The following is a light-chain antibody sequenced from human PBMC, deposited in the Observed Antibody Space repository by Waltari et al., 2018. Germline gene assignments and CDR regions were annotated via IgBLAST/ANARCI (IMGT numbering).Light chain of an antibody. CDR2: EVR. CDR1: NSDVGGYDY. J-gene: IGLJ2*01. Sequence: QSALTQPASVSGSPGQSITLSCTGTNSDVGGYDYVSWYQQHPGKAPKLMIYEVRNRPSGVSSRFSGSKSGNTASLTISGLQAEDEADYYCSSYTSSNTVFGGGTKLTVL. V-gene: IGLV2-14*01. CDR3: SSYTSSNTV.